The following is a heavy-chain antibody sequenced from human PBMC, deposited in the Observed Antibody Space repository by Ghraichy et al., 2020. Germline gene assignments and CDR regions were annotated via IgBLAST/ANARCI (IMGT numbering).Heavy chain of an antibody. CDR2: IYYSGST. CDR1: GGSISSYY. Sequence: SETLSLTCTVSGGSISSYYWSWIRQPPGKGLEWIGYIYYSGSTNYNPSLKSRVTISVDTSTNQFSLKLSSVTAADTAVDYCAGRSSSLPFYYYYMDVWGKGTTVTVSS. CDR3: AGRSSSLPFYYYYMDV. J-gene: IGHJ6*03. D-gene: IGHD6-6*01. V-gene: IGHV4-59*01.